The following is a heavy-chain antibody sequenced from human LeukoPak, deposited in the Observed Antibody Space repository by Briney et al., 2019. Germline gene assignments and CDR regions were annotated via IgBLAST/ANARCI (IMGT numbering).Heavy chain of an antibody. V-gene: IGHV7-4-1*02. CDR1: GYTFTSYA. D-gene: IGHD4-23*01. J-gene: IGHJ4*02. Sequence: ASVKVSCKASGYTFTSYAMNWVRQAPGQGLEWMGWIDTNTGNPTYAQGFTGRFVFSLDTSVSTAYLQISSLKAEDTAVYYCAREETSHDYGGNSGDYWGQGTLVTVSS. CDR2: IDTNTGNP. CDR3: AREETSHDYGGNSGDY.